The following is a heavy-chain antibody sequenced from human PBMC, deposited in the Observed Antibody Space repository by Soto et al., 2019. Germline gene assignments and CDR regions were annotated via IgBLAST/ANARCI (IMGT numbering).Heavy chain of an antibody. CDR1: GGSISSYY. Sequence: QVQLQESGPGLVKPSETLSLTCTVSGGSISSYYWSWIRQPPGKGLEWIGYIYYSGSTNYNPSLKSRVTISVDTSKNQFSLKLSSVTAADTAVYYCARRGGDPFDYWGQGTLVTVSS. J-gene: IGHJ4*02. V-gene: IGHV4-59*01. D-gene: IGHD3-16*01. CDR3: ARRGGDPFDY. CDR2: IYYSGST.